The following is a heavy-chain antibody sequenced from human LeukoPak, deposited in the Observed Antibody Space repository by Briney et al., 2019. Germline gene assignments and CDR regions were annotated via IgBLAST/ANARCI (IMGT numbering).Heavy chain of an antibody. D-gene: IGHD6-13*01. V-gene: IGHV3-33*01. CDR2: IWYDGSND. Sequence: GRSLRLTCAASGFTFSSYRMHWICQAPGKGLEWVALIWYDGSNDYYGDSVKGRFTISRDNSKNTLYLQMNSLRAEDTAVYFCAIFPTYEYTTTWPLWYWGQGTLVTVSS. CDR1: GFTFSSYR. J-gene: IGHJ4*02. CDR3: AIFPTYEYTTTWPLWY.